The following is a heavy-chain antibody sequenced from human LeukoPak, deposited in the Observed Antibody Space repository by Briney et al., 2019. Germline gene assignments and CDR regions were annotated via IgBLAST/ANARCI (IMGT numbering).Heavy chain of an antibody. CDR3: ARDHYDFWSGYYLRAYYFDY. CDR2: ISSSSSYI. J-gene: IGHJ4*02. CDR1: GFTFSSYS. D-gene: IGHD3-3*01. Sequence: GGSLRLSCAASGFTFSSYSMNWVRQAPGKGLEWVSSISSSSSYIYYADSVKGRFTISRDNAKNSLYLQMNSLRAEDTAVYYCARDHYDFWSGYYLRAYYFDYWGQGTLVTVSS. V-gene: IGHV3-21*01.